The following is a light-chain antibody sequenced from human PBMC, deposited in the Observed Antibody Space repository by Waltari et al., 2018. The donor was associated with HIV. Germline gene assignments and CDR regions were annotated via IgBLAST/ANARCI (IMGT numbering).Light chain of an antibody. CDR1: DSTVGSHH. CDR2: KNN. Sequence: QAVLTQTPSASASPGQKITISCSGSDSTVGSHHVHWYHQFPGRAPKLLLYKNNQRSSGVPDRFSGSKSGTSASLTISGLRSEDEGTYFCGAWDDNLRGVFGGGTKLTVL. J-gene: IGLJ2*01. V-gene: IGLV1-47*01. CDR3: GAWDDNLRGV.